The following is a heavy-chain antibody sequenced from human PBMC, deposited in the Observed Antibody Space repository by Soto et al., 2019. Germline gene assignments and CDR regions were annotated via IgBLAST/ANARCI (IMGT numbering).Heavy chain of an antibody. CDR3: AGASEGITLVNNWCVP. D-gene: IGHD3-16*01. J-gene: IGHJ5*02. Sequence: KESGPVLVKPTETLTLTCTVSGFSLSNARMGVSWIRQPPGKALEWLAHIFSNDEKSYSTSLKSRLTIAKDTSKIQVVLTTTTMDPVGTATYYWAGASEGITLVNNWCVPWGQGTLVTVSS. V-gene: IGHV2-26*01. CDR1: GFSLSNARMG. CDR2: IFSNDEK.